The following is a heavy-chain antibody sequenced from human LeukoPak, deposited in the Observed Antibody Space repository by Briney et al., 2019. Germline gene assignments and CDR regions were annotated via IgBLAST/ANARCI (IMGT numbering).Heavy chain of an antibody. CDR3: ARGHPYYYDSSGYYSDAFDI. CDR2: IYHSGRT. D-gene: IGHD3-22*01. J-gene: IGHJ3*02. CDR1: GGSITNYY. Sequence: KPSETLSLTCTVSGGSITNYYWSWIRQPPGKGLEWVGNIYHSGRTNYNPSLKSRVTISVDTSTSLLSLKLTSVTAADTAVYYCARGHPYYYDSSGYYSDAFDIWGQGTMVTVSS. V-gene: IGHV4-59*01.